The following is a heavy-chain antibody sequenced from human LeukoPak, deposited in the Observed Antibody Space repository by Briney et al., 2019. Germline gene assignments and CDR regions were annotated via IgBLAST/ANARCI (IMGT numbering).Heavy chain of an antibody. CDR2: ISTSGSFL. CDR1: GFTFTNYN. V-gene: IGHV3-21*01. CDR3: AAYCSSSSCYLTFDY. D-gene: IGHD2-2*01. J-gene: IGHJ4*02. Sequence: GGSLRLSCAASGFTFTNYNMTWVRQAPGKGLEWVSSISTSGSFLYYADSVKGRFTISRVNAKNSLYLQMNRLSAEDTAVYYCAAYCSSSSCYLTFDYWGQGTLVTVSS.